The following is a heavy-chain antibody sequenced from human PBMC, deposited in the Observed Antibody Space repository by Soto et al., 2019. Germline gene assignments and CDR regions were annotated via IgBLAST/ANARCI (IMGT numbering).Heavy chain of an antibody. V-gene: IGHV3-66*01. J-gene: IGHJ3*02. CDR1: GFTVSSNY. CDR2: IYSGGST. Sequence: GGSLRLSCAASGFTVSSNYMSWVRQAPGKGLEWVSVIYSGGSTYYADSVKGRFTISRDNSKNTLYLQMNSLRAEDTAVYYCARVAGYCSGGSCYGLSAFDIWGQGTMVTVSS. CDR3: ARVAGYCSGGSCYGLSAFDI. D-gene: IGHD2-15*01.